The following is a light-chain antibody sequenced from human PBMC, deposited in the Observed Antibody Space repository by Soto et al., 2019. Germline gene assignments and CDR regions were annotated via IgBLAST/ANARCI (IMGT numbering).Light chain of an antibody. CDR2: DVT. Sequence: ALAQPRSVSGSPGQSVTISCTGSSSDVGGYNYVSWYQQYPGEVPKLLIYDVTKRPSGLPDRFSGSKSGNTASLIISGLQAEDEADYYCCSYAGSSTYVFGSGTKVTVL. V-gene: IGLV2-11*01. CDR3: CSYAGSSTYV. CDR1: SSDVGGYNY. J-gene: IGLJ1*01.